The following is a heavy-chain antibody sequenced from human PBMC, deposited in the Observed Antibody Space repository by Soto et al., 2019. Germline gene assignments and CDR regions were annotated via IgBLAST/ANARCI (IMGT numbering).Heavy chain of an antibody. J-gene: IGHJ4*02. CDR2: FYYSGST. CDR1: GGSISSYF. D-gene: IGHD2-21*02. CDR3: ARVGYCGGDCSFPDY. Sequence: QVQLQESGPGLVKPSETLSLTCTVSGGSISSYFWSWIRQPPGKGLEWIGYFYYSGSTNYNPSLKSRVTISVDTSKNQCSLKLSSVTAADTAVYYCARVGYCGGDCSFPDYWGQGTLVTVSS. V-gene: IGHV4-59*01.